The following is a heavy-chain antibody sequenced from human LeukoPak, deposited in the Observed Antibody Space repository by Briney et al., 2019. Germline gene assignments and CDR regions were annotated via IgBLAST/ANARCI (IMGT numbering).Heavy chain of an antibody. V-gene: IGHV5-51*01. J-gene: IGHJ4*02. CDR3: ARRAVAFDY. CDR2: IYPGDSDT. Sequence: GESLKISCKGSGFTFTNYWIAWVRQTPGKGLEWMGIIYPGDSDTRYSPSFQGQVTISADKSINTAYLQWSSLKASDTGMYYCARRAVAFDYWGQGTLVTVSS. CDR1: GFTFTNYW.